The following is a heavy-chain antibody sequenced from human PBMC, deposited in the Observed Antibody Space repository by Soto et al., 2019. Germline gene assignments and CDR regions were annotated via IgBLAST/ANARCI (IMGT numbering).Heavy chain of an antibody. D-gene: IGHD5-12*01. J-gene: IGHJ5*01. CDR1: GYTFTNFD. V-gene: IGHV1-8*01. Sequence: QVPLVQSGAEVKEPGASVRVSCKASGYTFTNFDIQGVRQAPGQGLEWMGWMNPNSGNTGYPQKFQGRVTMTSTTSICMAYMEVSSLRSEYPAVYYCSSSPRRVEESAYAVGWCDSLGQGTLVTVSS. CDR3: SSSPRRVEESAYAVGWCDS. CDR2: MNPNSGNT.